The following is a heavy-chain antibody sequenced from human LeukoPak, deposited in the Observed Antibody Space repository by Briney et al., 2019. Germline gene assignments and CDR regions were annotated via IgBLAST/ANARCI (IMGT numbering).Heavy chain of an antibody. CDR2: ISSSSSYI. V-gene: IGHV3-21*01. CDR3: ARDDGLDYEGKDY. J-gene: IGHJ4*02. Sequence: PGGSLRLSCAASGFTFSSYSMNWVRQAPGKGLEWVSSISSSSSYIYYADSVKGRFTISRDNAKNSLYLQMNSLRAEDTAVYYCARDDGLDYEGKDYWGQGTLVTVSS. CDR1: GFTFSSYS. D-gene: IGHD3/OR15-3a*01.